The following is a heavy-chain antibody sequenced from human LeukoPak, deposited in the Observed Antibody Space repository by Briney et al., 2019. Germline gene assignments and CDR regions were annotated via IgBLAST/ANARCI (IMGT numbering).Heavy chain of an antibody. CDR3: AGGEYNYAYDY. V-gene: IGHV4-59*01. CDR1: GGSINNYY. D-gene: IGHD5-18*01. CDR2: MFYRGST. J-gene: IGHJ4*02. Sequence: PSETLSLTCTVSGGSINNYYWSWIRQPPGRGLEWVGYMFYRGSTNYNPSLKSRVIISVDTSKNQFFLKLSFVTAADTAMYYCAGGEYNYAYDYWGQGTLVTVSS.